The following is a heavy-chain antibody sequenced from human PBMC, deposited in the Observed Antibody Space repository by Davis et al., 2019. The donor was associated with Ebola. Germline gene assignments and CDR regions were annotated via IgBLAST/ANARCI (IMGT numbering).Heavy chain of an antibody. CDR1: GFTFSGYA. J-gene: IGHJ3*02. Sequence: PGGSLRLSCAASGFTFSGYAMSWVRQAPGKGLEWVSAISGSGGSTYYADSVKGRFTISRDNSKNTLYLQMNSLRAEDTAIYYCAKDKNYDFWSGYPHDASDIWGQGTMVTVSS. V-gene: IGHV3-23*01. CDR3: AKDKNYDFWSGYPHDASDI. D-gene: IGHD3-3*01. CDR2: ISGSGGST.